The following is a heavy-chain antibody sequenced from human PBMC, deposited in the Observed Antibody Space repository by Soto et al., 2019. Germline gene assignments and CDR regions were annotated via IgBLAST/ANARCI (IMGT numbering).Heavy chain of an antibody. D-gene: IGHD5-12*01. Sequence: EVHLVESGGGLVQPGGSLRLSCAASGFTFSSYVMHWVRQAPGKGLVSVSRINADGSTTNYADSVKGRFTISRDNAKNTLYLQMDSLRAEDTVVYFCARGGLEGGSWGQGTLVTVSS. CDR2: INADGSTT. CDR3: ARGGLEGGS. V-gene: IGHV3-74*01. CDR1: GFTFSSYV. J-gene: IGHJ5*02.